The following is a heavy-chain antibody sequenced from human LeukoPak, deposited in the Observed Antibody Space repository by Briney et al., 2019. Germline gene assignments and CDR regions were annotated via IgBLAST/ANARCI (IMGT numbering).Heavy chain of an antibody. CDR2: ISTYNGNT. Sequence: ASVKVSCKASGYTFTKYGITWVRQAPGQGLEWMGWISTYNGNTYYAQKLQGRVTMTTDTSTSTAYMELRSLISDDAAVYYCARGDDYGDYWGLYWGQGTLVTVSS. CDR3: ARGDDYGDYWGLY. J-gene: IGHJ4*02. V-gene: IGHV1-18*01. D-gene: IGHD4-17*01. CDR1: GYTFTKYG.